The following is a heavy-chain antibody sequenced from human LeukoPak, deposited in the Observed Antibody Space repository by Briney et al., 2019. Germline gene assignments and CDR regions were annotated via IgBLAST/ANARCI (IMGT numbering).Heavy chain of an antibody. CDR3: ARAGYSSGWYLGS. V-gene: IGHV4-4*02. CDR2: IYHSGST. CDR1: GGSISSSNW. D-gene: IGHD6-19*01. J-gene: IGHJ5*01. Sequence: PSGTLSLTCAVSGGSISSSNWWSWVRQPPGKGLEWIGEIYHSGSTNYNPSLKSRVTISVDKSKNQFSLKLSSVTAADTAVYYCARAGYSSGWYLGSWGHGTLVTVSS.